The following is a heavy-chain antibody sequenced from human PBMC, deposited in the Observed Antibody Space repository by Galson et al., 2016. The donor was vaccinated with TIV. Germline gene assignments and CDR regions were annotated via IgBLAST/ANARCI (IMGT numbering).Heavy chain of an antibody. CDR3: AREFRDYYFDY. V-gene: IGHV3-33*01. J-gene: IGHJ4*02. D-gene: IGHD2-21*01. CDR2: MWFDGSHE. Sequence: SLRLSCAPSGFTFSSYGMHWVRQAPGKGLEWVAGMWFDGSHEKYADSMKGRVAISRDNSKKTLFLQMNSLRVEYTAVYYCAREFRDYYFDYWGQGTLVTVSS. CDR1: GFTFSSYG.